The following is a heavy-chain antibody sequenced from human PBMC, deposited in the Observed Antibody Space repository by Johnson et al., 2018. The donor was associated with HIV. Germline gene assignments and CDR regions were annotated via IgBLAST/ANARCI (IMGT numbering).Heavy chain of an antibody. Sequence: VQLVESGGGVVQPGGSLRLSCAASGFTFSSYGMHWVRQAPGMGLEWVAFIRYDGSNKYYADSVKGRFTISRDNSKNTLYLQMNSLRAEDTAVYYCAKDRILSGYGPGAFDIWGQGTMVTVSS. CDR1: GFTFSSYG. CDR2: IRYDGSNK. CDR3: AKDRILSGYGPGAFDI. D-gene: IGHD5-12*01. V-gene: IGHV3-30*02. J-gene: IGHJ3*02.